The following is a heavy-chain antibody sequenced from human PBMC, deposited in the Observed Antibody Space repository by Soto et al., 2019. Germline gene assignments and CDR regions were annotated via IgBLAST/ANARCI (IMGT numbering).Heavy chain of an antibody. Sequence: EVQRVESGGGLVQPGGSLILSCAAYGFTFSSYWMHWVRQAPGKGLVWVSRINSDGSSTSYADSVKGRFTISRDNAKNTRYLQMNSLRAEDTAVYYCARGGALFSPDYCVQGTLVTVSS. CDR1: GFTFSSYW. D-gene: IGHD3-16*01. CDR2: INSDGSST. J-gene: IGHJ4*02. V-gene: IGHV3-74*01. CDR3: ARGGALFSPDY.